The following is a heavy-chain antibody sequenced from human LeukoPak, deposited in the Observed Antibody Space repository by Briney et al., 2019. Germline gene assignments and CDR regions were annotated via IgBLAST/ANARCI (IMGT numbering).Heavy chain of an antibody. CDR3: ARDSDSSSWFGYFQH. V-gene: IGHV4-59*01. CDR2: IYYSGST. D-gene: IGHD6-13*01. J-gene: IGHJ1*01. Sequence: SETLSLTCTVSGGSISSYYWSWIRQPPGKGLEWIGYIYYSGSTNYNPSLKSRVTISVDTSKNQFSLKLSSVTAADTAVYYCARDSDSSSWFGYFQHWGQGTLVTVSS. CDR1: GGSISSYY.